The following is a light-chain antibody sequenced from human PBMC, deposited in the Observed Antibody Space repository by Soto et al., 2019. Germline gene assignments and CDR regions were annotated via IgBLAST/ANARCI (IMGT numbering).Light chain of an antibody. CDR1: QSVSTD. V-gene: IGKV3-15*01. J-gene: IGKJ1*01. CDR2: GAS. CDR3: QQYNFWPPET. Sequence: EIVMTQSPATLSVSPGERVSLSCRASQSVSTDLAWYQQRPGQAPRLLIYGASTRATGIPARFTGSGSGTEFILTISSLQSEDSAVYYCQQYNFWPPETFGQGTKWIS.